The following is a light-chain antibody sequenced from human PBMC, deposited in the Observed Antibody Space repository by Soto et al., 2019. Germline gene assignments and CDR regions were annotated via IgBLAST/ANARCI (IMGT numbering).Light chain of an antibody. J-gene: IGKJ1*01. Sequence: DIQMTQSPSSLSASVGDRVTITCRASQSISSYLNWYQQKPGKAPKLLISGASSLESGVPSRFSGSGSGTEFTLTISSLKPDDFATYYCQQYYNYSTFGHGTKVDIK. CDR3: QQYYNYST. CDR2: GAS. V-gene: IGKV1-5*01. CDR1: QSISSY.